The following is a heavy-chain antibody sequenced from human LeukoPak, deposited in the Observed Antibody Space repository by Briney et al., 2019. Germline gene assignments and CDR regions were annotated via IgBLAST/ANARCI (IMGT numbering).Heavy chain of an antibody. D-gene: IGHD1-26*01. CDR1: GYSISSGYY. Sequence: SETLSLTCAVSGYSISSGYYWGWIRPPPGKGLERIGSIYHSGSTYYNPSLKSRVTISVDTSKNQFSLKLSSVTAADTAVYYCARLLTLGRPQDYYYMDVWGKGTTVTVSS. CDR3: ARLLTLGRPQDYYYMDV. J-gene: IGHJ6*03. V-gene: IGHV4-38-2*01. CDR2: IYHSGST.